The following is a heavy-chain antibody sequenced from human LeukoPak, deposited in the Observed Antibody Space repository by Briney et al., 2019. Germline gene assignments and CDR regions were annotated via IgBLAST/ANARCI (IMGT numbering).Heavy chain of an antibody. CDR3: ARGPMGATFHYYYYMDV. D-gene: IGHD1-26*01. J-gene: IGHJ6*03. V-gene: IGHV1-8*03. CDR2: MNPNSGNT. Sequence: ASVKVSCKASGYTFTSYDINWVRQATGQGLEWMGWMNPNSGNTGYAQKFQGRVTITRNTSISTAYMELSSLRSEDTAVYYCARGPMGATFHYYYYMDVWGKGTTVTVSS. CDR1: GYTFTSYD.